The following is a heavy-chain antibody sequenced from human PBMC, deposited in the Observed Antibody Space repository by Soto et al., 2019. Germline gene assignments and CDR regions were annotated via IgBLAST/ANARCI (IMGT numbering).Heavy chain of an antibody. CDR3: VKDLMRVSFSRSSTRARDGFDI. CDR1: GFTFEDYA. J-gene: IGHJ3*02. Sequence: PGGSLRLSCAASGFTFEDYAMYWVRQAPGKGLEWVSGISWNNVSRGYADSVKGRFTISRDNAKNSLYLQMSSLRPEDTAFYHCVKDLMRVSFSRSSTRARDGFDIWGQGTRVTVSS. D-gene: IGHD6-6*01. CDR2: ISWNNVSR. V-gene: IGHV3-9*01.